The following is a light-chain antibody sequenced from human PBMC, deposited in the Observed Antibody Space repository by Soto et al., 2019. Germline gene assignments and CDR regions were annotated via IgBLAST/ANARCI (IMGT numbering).Light chain of an antibody. Sequence: QSVLTQPASVSGSPGQSITLSCTGTSSDVGAYNYVSWYQQNPGKAPKLMIYDVSTRPSGVSNRFSGSKSGNTASLTISGLQAEDEADYYCSSYTSSSTLDVFGTGTKVTVL. V-gene: IGLV2-14*01. J-gene: IGLJ1*01. CDR1: SSDVGAYNY. CDR3: SSYTSSSTLDV. CDR2: DVS.